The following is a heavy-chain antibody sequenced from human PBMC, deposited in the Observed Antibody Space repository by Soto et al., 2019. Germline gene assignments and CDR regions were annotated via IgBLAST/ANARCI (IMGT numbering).Heavy chain of an antibody. D-gene: IGHD3-3*01. CDR2: ISGSGGST. J-gene: IGHJ6*04. V-gene: IGHV3-23*01. CDR1: GVTFISYA. Sequence: GGFLRLSCAASGVTFISYAMSWVRQAPGKGLEWVSAISGSGGSTYYADSVKGRFTISRDNSKNTLYLQMNSLRAEDTAVYYCAKVLGSGDFWSGYFSMSLMGVWGKGTTVTVSS. CDR3: AKVLGSGDFWSGYFSMSLMGV.